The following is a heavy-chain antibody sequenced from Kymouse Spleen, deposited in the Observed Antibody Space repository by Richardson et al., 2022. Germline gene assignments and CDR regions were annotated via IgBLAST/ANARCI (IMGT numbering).Heavy chain of an antibody. V-gene: IGHV4-34*01. CDR2: INHSGST. CDR3: ARGTGIAVAGPYFDY. Sequence: QVQLQQWGAGLLKPSETLSLTCAVYGGSFSGYYWSWIRQPPGKGLEWIGEINHSGSTNYNPSLKSRVTISVDTSKNQFSLKLSSVTAADTAVYYCARGTGIAVAGPYFDYWGQGTLVTVSS. CDR1: GGSFSGYY. J-gene: IGHJ4*02. D-gene: IGHD6-19*01.